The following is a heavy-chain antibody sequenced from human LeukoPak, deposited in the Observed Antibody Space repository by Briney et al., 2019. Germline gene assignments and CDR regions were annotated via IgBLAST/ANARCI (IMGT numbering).Heavy chain of an antibody. V-gene: IGHV4-4*07. J-gene: IGHJ5*02. D-gene: IGHD6-13*01. CDR3: ATQTGIAAAGTSFGWFDP. Sequence: PSETLSPTCTVSGGSISSYYWSWIRQPAGKGLEWIGRIYTSGSTNYNPSLKSRVTMSVDTSKNQFSLKLSSVTAADTAVYYCATQTGIAAAGTSFGWFDPWGQGTLVTVSS. CDR1: GGSISSYY. CDR2: IYTSGST.